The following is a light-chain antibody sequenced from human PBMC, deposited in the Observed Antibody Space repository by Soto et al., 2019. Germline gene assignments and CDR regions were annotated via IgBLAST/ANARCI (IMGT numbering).Light chain of an antibody. Sequence: EIVMTQSPATLSVSPGQRATLSCRASQSVGSNLAWYQQKPGQAPRLLIFGASTRATGIPARFSGSVSGTEFTLTISSLQSEDFAVYYCQQYNSWTFGQGTKVEIK. V-gene: IGKV3-15*01. CDR2: GAS. J-gene: IGKJ1*01. CDR1: QSVGSN. CDR3: QQYNSWT.